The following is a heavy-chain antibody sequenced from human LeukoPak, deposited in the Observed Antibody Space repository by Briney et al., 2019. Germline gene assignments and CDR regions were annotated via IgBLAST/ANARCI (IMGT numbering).Heavy chain of an antibody. CDR3: ARRGVIVSPYYYYGMDV. CDR2: IYYSGST. CDR1: GGSISSYY. Sequence: PSETLSLTCTVSGGSISSYYWSWIRQPPGKGLEWIGYIYYSGSTNYNPSLKSRVTISVDTSKNQFSLKLSSVTAADTAVYYCARRGVIVSPYYYYGMDVWGQGTTVTVSS. V-gene: IGHV4-59*08. D-gene: IGHD3-16*02. J-gene: IGHJ6*02.